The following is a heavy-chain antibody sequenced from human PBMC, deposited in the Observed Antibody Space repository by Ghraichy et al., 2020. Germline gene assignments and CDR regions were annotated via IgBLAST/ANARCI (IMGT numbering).Heavy chain of an antibody. CDR2: IIPIFGTA. CDR3: ARVGAGVPAAMFGSFYYYGMDV. D-gene: IGHD2-2*01. CDR1: GGTFSSYA. Sequence: SVKVSCKASGGTFSSYAISWVRQAPGQGLEWMGGIIPIFGTANYAQKFQGRVTITADESTSTAYMELSSLRSEDTAVYYCARVGAGVPAAMFGSFYYYGMDVWGQGTTVTVSS. V-gene: IGHV1-69*13. J-gene: IGHJ6*02.